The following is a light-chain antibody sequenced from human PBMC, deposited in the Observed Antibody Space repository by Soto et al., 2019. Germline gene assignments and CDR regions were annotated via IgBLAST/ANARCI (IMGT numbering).Light chain of an antibody. J-gene: IGLJ1*01. Sequence: QSALTQPRSVSGSPGQSVTISCTGTSSDVGAYNYVSWYQHHPGKAPQLMIYDVSKRPSGVPDRFSGSKSGNTASVTISGLQADDEADYYCCSYAGTYTYVFGTGTKVTV. CDR1: SSDVGAYNY. CDR3: CSYAGTYTYV. CDR2: DVS. V-gene: IGLV2-11*01.